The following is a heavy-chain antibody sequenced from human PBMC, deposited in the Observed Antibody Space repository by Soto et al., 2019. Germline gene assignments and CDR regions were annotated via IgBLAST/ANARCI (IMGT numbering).Heavy chain of an antibody. CDR1: GCSISSSSYY. CDR3: ASQSFPPYYYDSSGPDY. D-gene: IGHD3-22*01. CDR2: IYYSGST. J-gene: IGHJ4*02. Sequence: SETLSLTCTVSGCSISSSSYYWGWIRQPPGKGLEWIGSIYYSGSTYYNPSLKSRVTISVDTSKNQFSLKLSSVTAADAAVYYCASQSFPPYYYDSSGPDYWGQGTLVTVSS. V-gene: IGHV4-39*01.